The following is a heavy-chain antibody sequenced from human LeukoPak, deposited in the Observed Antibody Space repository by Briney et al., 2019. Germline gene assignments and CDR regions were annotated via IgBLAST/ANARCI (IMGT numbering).Heavy chain of an antibody. CDR3: ARAVAGTEGWFVD. Sequence: SQTLSLTCALPGDSVSSNSFAWNWIRQSPSRGLEWLGRTYYRSKWYNDYAESVKSRVIINPDTSTNQFSLQLNSVTPEDTAVYYCARAVAGTEGWFVDWGQGTLVTVSS. D-gene: IGHD6-19*01. CDR2: TYYRSKWYN. CDR1: GDSVSSNSFA. V-gene: IGHV6-1*01. J-gene: IGHJ4*02.